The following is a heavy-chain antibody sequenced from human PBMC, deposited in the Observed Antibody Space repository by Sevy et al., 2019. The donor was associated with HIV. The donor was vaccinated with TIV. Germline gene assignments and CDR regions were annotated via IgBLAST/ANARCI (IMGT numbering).Heavy chain of an antibody. D-gene: IGHD3-10*01. CDR3: ARETGSSHFDY. CDR1: GFTFSKYW. J-gene: IGHJ4*02. V-gene: IGHV3-7*01. Sequence: GGSLRLSCAASGFTFSKYWMSWVRQAPGKGLAWVANINQDGREKYYVNSVKGRLTISRDNGKNSLYLQMTSLRAEDTAVYYCARETGSSHFDYWGQGTLVTVSS. CDR2: INQDGREK.